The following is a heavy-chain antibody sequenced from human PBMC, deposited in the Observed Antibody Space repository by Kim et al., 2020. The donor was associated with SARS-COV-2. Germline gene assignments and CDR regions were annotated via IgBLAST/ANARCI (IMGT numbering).Heavy chain of an antibody. J-gene: IGHJ4*02. D-gene: IGHD3-16*02. CDR3: ASALGH. V-gene: IGHV4-4*07. Sequence: YTSGRTNYNPSLLSRVTMSVDMSKNQFSLKLSSVTAADTAVYYCASALGHWGQGTLVTVSS. CDR2: YTSGRT.